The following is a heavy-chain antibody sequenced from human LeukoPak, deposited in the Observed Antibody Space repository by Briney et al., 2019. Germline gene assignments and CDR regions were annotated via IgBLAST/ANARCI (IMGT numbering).Heavy chain of an antibody. D-gene: IGHD6-6*01. J-gene: IGHJ4*02. Sequence: ASVEVSCKAAGYTFTGYYIHGGRQAPGQGLEGRGWSNPNSGGTNYSQKLQERVTMTRDTSITTNYLEISMLRSDDTAKYYCESKNPSYSIPSQVRPRMGPVDYWGQGTHVTVSS. CDR2: SNPNSGGT. CDR1: GYTFTGYY. V-gene: IGHV1-2*02. CDR3: ESKNPSYSIPSQVRPRMGPVDY.